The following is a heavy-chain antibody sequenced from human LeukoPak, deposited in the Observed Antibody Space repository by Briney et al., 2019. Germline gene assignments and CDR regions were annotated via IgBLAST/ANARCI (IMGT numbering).Heavy chain of an antibody. J-gene: IGHJ4*02. CDR3: ARWDTAMVRFDY. CDR1: GYTFTSYG. V-gene: IGHV1-18*01. Sequence: ASVKVSCKASGYTFTSYGISWVRQAPGQGLEWMGWISAYNGNTNYAQKFQGRVTMTRDTSISTGYMELSRLRSDDTAVYYCARWDTAMVRFDYWGQGTLVTVSS. CDR2: ISAYNGNT. D-gene: IGHD5-18*01.